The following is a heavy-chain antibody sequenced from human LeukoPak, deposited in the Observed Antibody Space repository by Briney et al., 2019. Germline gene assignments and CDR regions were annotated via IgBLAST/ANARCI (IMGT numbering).Heavy chain of an antibody. J-gene: IGHJ2*01. V-gene: IGHV3-23*01. CDR2: ISGSGAYT. CDR3: ARDDYARYFDL. D-gene: IGHD4-17*01. Sequence: GGSLRLSCAASGFTFSSYAMSWVRQAPGKGLEWVSTISGSGAYTYYADSVKGRFTISRDNAKNSLYLQMNSLRAEDTAVYYCARDDYARYFDLWGRGTLVTVSS. CDR1: GFTFSSYA.